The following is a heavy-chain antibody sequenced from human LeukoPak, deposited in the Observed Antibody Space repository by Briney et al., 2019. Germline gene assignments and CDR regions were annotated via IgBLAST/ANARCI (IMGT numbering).Heavy chain of an antibody. J-gene: IGHJ4*02. D-gene: IGHD3-22*01. CDR1: GFTFDDYA. CDR2: ISWNSGSI. V-gene: IGHV3-9*01. CDR3: AKGDDSSGYGIFDY. Sequence: GGSLRLSCAASGFTFDDYAMHWVRQAPGKGLEWVSGISWNSGSIGYADSVKGRFTISRDNAKNSLYLQMNSLRAEDTGLYYCAKGDDSSGYGIFDYWGQGTLVTVSS.